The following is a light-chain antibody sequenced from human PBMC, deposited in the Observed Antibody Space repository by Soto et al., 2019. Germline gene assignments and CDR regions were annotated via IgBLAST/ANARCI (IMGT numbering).Light chain of an antibody. J-gene: IGKJ4*01. V-gene: IGKV3-15*01. Sequence: EIVMTQSPATLSVSPGDRATLSCRASQSVSNNLAWYQQKPGQAPRLLIYGASTRATGIPARFSGSGSGTEFTLTISRVEPEDFAVYYCHYYGGPFGGGTKIEIK. CDR1: QSVSNN. CDR3: HYYGGP. CDR2: GAS.